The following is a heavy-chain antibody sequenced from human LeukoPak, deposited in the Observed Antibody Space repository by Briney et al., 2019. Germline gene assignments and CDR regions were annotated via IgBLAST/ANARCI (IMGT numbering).Heavy chain of an antibody. D-gene: IGHD6-19*01. J-gene: IGHJ4*02. CDR2: TYYRSKWYN. CDR3: ARDLGYSSGWYPANFDY. V-gene: IGHV6-1*01. Sequence: SQTLSLTCAISGDSVSSNSAAWNWIRQSPSRGLEWLGRTYYRSKWYNDYAVSVKSRITINPDTSKNQFSLQLNSVTPEDTAVYHCARDLGYSSGWYPANFDYWGQGTLVTVSS. CDR1: GDSVSSNSAA.